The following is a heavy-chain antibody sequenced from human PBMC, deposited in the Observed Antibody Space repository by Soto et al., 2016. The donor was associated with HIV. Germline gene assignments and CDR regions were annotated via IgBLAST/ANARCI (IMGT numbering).Heavy chain of an antibody. Sequence: VQLVESGGGVVQPGRSLRLSCAASGFIFSNYAIHWVRQAPGKGLEWVAVISYDGSHKYFADSVKGRFTISRDNSKNMVYLQMNSPRVEDTAVYYCARDPGEWLDEYFQHWGQGTLVTVSS. D-gene: IGHD3-10*01. CDR3: ARDPGEWLDEYFQH. CDR1: GFIFSNYA. J-gene: IGHJ1*01. CDR2: ISYDGSHK. V-gene: IGHV3-30*04.